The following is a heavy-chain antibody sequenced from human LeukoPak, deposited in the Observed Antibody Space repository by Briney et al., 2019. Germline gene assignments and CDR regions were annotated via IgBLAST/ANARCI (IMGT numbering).Heavy chain of an antibody. CDR3: ARGRRAHFDWFGKYGMDV. D-gene: IGHD3-9*01. CDR2: IYTSGST. J-gene: IGHJ6*02. Sequence: SETLSLTCTVAGGSISSYYWSWIRQPAGKGLERIGRIYTSGSTNYNPSLKSRVTMSVDTSKNQFSLKLSSVTAADTAVYYCARGRRAHFDWFGKYGMDVWGQGTTVTVSS. V-gene: IGHV4-4*07. CDR1: GGSISSYY.